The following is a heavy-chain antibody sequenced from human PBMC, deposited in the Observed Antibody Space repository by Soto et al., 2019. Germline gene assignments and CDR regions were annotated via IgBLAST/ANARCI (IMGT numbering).Heavy chain of an antibody. Sequence: SETLSLTCAVYGGSFSGYYWSWIRQPPGKGLEWIGEINHSGSTNYNPSLKSRVTISVDTSKNQFSLKLSSVTAADTAVYYCWRSKKPGEYYYYGMDVWGQGTTVTVSS. CDR3: WRSKKPGEYYYYGMDV. D-gene: IGHD3-16*01. CDR2: INHSGST. CDR1: GGSFSGYY. V-gene: IGHV4-34*01. J-gene: IGHJ6*02.